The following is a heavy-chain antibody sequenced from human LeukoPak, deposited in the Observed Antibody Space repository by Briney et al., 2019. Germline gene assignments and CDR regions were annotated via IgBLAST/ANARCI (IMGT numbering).Heavy chain of an antibody. J-gene: IGHJ4*02. V-gene: IGHV3-33*01. CDR1: GFTFSSYG. CDR2: IWYDGSNK. D-gene: IGHD6-13*01. Sequence: GGSLRLSCAASGFTFSSYGMHWVRQAPGKGLEWVAVIWYDGSNKYYAYSVKGRFTISRKNSKNTLYLQMNSLRAEATVVYYCARDLKAKDGIAAAGEWNYFDYWGQGTLVTVSS. CDR3: ARDLKAKDGIAAAGEWNYFDY.